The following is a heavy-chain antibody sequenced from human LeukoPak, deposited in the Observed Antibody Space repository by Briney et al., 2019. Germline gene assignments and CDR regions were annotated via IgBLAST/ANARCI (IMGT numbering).Heavy chain of an antibody. CDR2: ISGSDGST. D-gene: IGHD7-27*01. V-gene: IGHV3-23*01. CDR1: GVTFSSYA. J-gene: IGHJ4*02. Sequence: GGSLRLSCAASGVTFSSYAMSWVRQAPGKGLEWVSAISGSDGSTYYADSVKGRFTISRDNSENTLYLQMNSLRAEDTAVYYCAKPWGNQGYFDYWGQGALVTVSS. CDR3: AKPWGNQGYFDY.